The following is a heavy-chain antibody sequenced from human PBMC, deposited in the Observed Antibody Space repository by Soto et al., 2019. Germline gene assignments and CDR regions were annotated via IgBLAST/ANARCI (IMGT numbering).Heavy chain of an antibody. CDR3: ARGRANYGSGSYYKSFDY. D-gene: IGHD3-10*01. CDR2: INHSGST. Sequence: SATQSLTCAVYGVSFSCYYWSWLRPPPGKGLEWIGEINHSGSTNYNPSLKSRVTISVDTSKNQFSLKLSSVTAADTAVYYCARGRANYGSGSYYKSFDYWGQGTLVTVS. CDR1: GVSFSCYY. V-gene: IGHV4-34*01. J-gene: IGHJ4*02.